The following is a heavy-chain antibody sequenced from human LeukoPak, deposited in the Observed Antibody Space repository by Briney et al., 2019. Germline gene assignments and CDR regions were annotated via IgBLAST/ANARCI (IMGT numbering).Heavy chain of an antibody. CDR2: ISWNSGSI. V-gene: IGHV3-9*01. Sequence: PGGSLRLSCAASGFTFDDYAMHWVRQAPGKGLEWVSGISWNSGSIGYADSVKGRFTISRDNAKNSLYLQTNSLRAEDTALYYCAKDRYGGNSGYFQHWGQGTLVTVSS. CDR1: GFTFDDYA. J-gene: IGHJ1*01. CDR3: AKDRYGGNSGYFQH. D-gene: IGHD4-23*01.